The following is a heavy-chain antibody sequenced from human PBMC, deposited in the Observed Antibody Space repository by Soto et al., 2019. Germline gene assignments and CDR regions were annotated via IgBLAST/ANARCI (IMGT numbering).Heavy chain of an antibody. J-gene: IGHJ6*02. V-gene: IGHV3-15*01. CDR3: ATDLKWYSSSWYRYDMDV. D-gene: IGHD6-13*01. CDR2: IKSKTDGGTT. CDR1: GFTFSNAW. Sequence: LRLSCAASGFTFSNAWMSWVRQAPGKGLEWVGRIKSKTDGGTTDYAAPVKGRFTISRDDSKNTLYLQMNSLKTEDTAVYYCATDLKWYSSSWYRYDMDVWGQGTTVTVSS.